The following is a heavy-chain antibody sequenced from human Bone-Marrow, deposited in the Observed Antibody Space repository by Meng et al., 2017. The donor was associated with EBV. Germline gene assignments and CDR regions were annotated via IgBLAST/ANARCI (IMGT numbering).Heavy chain of an antibody. D-gene: IGHD4-17*01. Sequence: QLQLQESGPGLVKPSETLSLICTVSGGSISTPNYYWGWIRQPPGKGLEWIGTFYSVATTFYNPSLKSRVTISVDTSKNQFSLRLNSVTAADTAVYYCVRGYDYGDYVDFWGQGTLVTVSS. CDR2: FYSVATT. J-gene: IGHJ4*02. V-gene: IGHV4-39*07. CDR1: GGSISTPNYY. CDR3: VRGYDYGDYVDF.